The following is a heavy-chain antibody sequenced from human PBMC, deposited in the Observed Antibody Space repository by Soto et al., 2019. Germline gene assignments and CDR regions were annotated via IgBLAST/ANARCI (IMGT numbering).Heavy chain of an antibody. CDR2: IVVGSGNT. Sequence: GASVKVSCKASGFTFTSSAMQWVRQARGQRLEWIGWIVVGSGNTNYAQKFQERVTITRDMSTSTAYMELSSLRSEATAVSYCAASAEAAAGTGDYYYYMDVWGKGTMVTVSS. CDR1: GFTFTSSA. J-gene: IGHJ6*03. CDR3: AASAEAAAGTGDYYYYMDV. D-gene: IGHD6-13*01. V-gene: IGHV1-58*02.